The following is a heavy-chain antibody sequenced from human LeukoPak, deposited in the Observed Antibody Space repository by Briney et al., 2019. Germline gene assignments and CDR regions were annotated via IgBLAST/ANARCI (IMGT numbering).Heavy chain of an antibody. Sequence: GGSLRLSCAASGFTFSSYDMHWVRQATGKGLEWVSAIGTAGDTYYPGSVKGRFTISRENAKNSLYLQMNGLRAGDTAVYYCARALPAYYYDSSGSVSSERQYYYGMDVWGQGTTVTVSS. D-gene: IGHD3-22*01. CDR1: GFTFSSYD. CDR3: ARALPAYYYDSSGSVSSERQYYYGMDV. CDR2: IGTAGDT. V-gene: IGHV3-13*01. J-gene: IGHJ6*02.